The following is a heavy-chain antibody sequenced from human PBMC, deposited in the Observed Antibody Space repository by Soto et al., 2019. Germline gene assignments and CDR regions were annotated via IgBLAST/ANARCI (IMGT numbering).Heavy chain of an antibody. CDR3: ARDSSGGGDAFDI. CDR1: GYTFTGYY. D-gene: IGHD2-15*01. V-gene: IGHV1-2*04. Sequence: ASVKVSCKASGYTFTGYYMHWVRQAPGQGLEWMGWVNPNSGGTNYAQKFQGWVTMTRDTPISTAYMELSRLRSDGTAVYYWARDSSGGGDAFDIGGKGTMVTVSS. J-gene: IGHJ3*02. CDR2: VNPNSGGT.